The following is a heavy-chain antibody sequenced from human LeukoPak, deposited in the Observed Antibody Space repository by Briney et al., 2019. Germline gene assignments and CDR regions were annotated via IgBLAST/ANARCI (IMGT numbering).Heavy chain of an antibody. D-gene: IGHD2-2*01. V-gene: IGHV3-66*01. J-gene: IGHJ3*02. CDR3: ARGDLGYCSSTSCYDAFDI. Sequence: GGSLRLSCAASGFTVSSNYMSWVRQAPGKGLEWVSVIYSGGSTYYADSVKGRFTISRDNSKNTLYLQMNGLRAEDTAVYYCARGDLGYCSSTSCYDAFDIWGQGTMVTVSS. CDR2: IYSGGST. CDR1: GFTVSSNY.